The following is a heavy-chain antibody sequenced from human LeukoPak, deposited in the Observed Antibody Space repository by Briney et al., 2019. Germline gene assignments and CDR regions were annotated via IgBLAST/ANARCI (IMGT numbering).Heavy chain of an antibody. J-gene: IGHJ4*02. CDR3: ATLPKRGYSYGLGY. CDR1: GGSISSYY. V-gene: IGHV4-34*01. CDR2: INHSGST. Sequence: SETLSLTCTVSGGSISSYYWSWIRQPPGKGLEWIGEINHSGSTNYNPSLKSRVTISVDTSKNQFSLKLSSVTAADTAVYYCATLPKRGYSYGLGYWGQGTLVTVSS. D-gene: IGHD5-18*01.